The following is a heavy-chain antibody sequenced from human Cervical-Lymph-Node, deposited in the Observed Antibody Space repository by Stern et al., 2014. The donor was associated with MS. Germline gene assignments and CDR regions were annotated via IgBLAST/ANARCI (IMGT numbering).Heavy chain of an antibody. V-gene: IGHV4-61*02. CDR1: GGSISSSGYY. J-gene: IGHJ5*02. D-gene: IGHD1-26*01. CDR2: IHDSGGT. Sequence: QVQLVESGPGLVKPSQTLSLTCTVSGGSISSSGYYWSWIRQPADKGLEWIGRIHDSGGTYYNPSPKSRVTKSMDTAQNPFSLKLPSVTAADTAVYYCATTRWDLFTWNWFDPWGQGTLVTVSS. CDR3: ATTRWDLFTWNWFDP.